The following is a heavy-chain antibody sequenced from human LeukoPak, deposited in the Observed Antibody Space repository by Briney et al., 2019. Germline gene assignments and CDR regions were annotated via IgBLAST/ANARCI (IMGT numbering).Heavy chain of an antibody. V-gene: IGHV4-39*07. CDR1: GGSISSSSYY. D-gene: IGHD3-22*01. CDR2: IYHSGST. CDR3: ARDYDSSGYYYATLDY. Sequence: PSETLSLTCTVSGGSISSSSYYWGWIRQPPGKGLEWIGSIYHSGSTYYNPSLKSRVTISVDTSKNQFSLKLSSVTAADTAVYYCARDYDSSGYYYATLDYWGQGTLVTVSS. J-gene: IGHJ4*02.